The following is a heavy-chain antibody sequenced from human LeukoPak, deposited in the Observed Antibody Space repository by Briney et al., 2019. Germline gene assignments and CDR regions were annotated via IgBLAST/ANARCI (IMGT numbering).Heavy chain of an antibody. V-gene: IGHV4-34*01. J-gene: IGHJ6*03. CDR2: INHSGST. Sequence: SETLSLTCAVYGGSFSGYYWSWIRQPPGKGLEWIGEINHSGSTNYNPSLKSRVTISVDTSKNQFSLKLSSVTAADTAVYYCARGIFIADYASSGYYPYYYMDVWGKGTTVTVSS. D-gene: IGHD3-22*01. CDR3: ARGIFIADYASSGYYPYYYMDV. CDR1: GGSFSGYY.